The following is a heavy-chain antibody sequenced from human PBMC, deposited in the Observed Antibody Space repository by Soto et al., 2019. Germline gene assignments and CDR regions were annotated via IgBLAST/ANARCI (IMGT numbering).Heavy chain of an antibody. CDR1: GGSISGYY. D-gene: IGHD2-2*01. V-gene: IGHV4-59*01. CDR3: AKEASSRNGIYDPFDI. CDR2: ISYSGSP. J-gene: IGHJ3*02. Sequence: PSETLSLTCTVSGGSISGYYWSWIRQPPGKGLEWIGYISYSGSPNYNPSLRSRVTISVDTSQNQFSLKLTSVTAADTAVYYCAKEASSRNGIYDPFDIWGQGTMVTVAS.